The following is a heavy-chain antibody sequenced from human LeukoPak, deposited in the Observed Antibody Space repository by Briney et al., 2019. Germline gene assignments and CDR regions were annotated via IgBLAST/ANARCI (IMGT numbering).Heavy chain of an antibody. CDR1: GFTFSSYS. V-gene: IGHV3-21*01. CDR2: ISSSSSYI. J-gene: IGHJ3*02. D-gene: IGHD1-1*01. CDR3: ARATTKHAFDI. Sequence: GGSLRLSCAASGFTFSSYSMNWVRQAPGKGLEWVSSISSSSSYIYYADSVKGRYTISRDNAKNSLYLQMNSLRAEDTAVYYCARATTKHAFDIWGQGTMVTVSS.